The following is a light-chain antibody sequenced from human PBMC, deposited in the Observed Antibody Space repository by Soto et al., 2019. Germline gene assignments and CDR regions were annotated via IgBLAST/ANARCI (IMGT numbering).Light chain of an antibody. CDR2: EIN. CDR3: SSFAGSNNFPYV. J-gene: IGLJ1*01. Sequence: QSVLTQPPSASGSPGQSVTISCTGTSSDVGAYDYVSWYQQHPGKAPKLMIYEINKRPSGVPDRFSGSKSGNTASLTVSGLHAEDEADYYCSSFAGSNNFPYVFGTGTKVTVL. CDR1: SSDVGAYDY. V-gene: IGLV2-8*01.